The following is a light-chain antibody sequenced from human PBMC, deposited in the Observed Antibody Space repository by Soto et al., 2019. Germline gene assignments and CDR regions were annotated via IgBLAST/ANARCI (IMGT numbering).Light chain of an antibody. CDR1: SSNIGSHF. Sequence: QYVLTQPPSASGTPGQSLTISCSGSSSNIGSHFVYWYQHLPGTAPKLLIFRDGQRPSGVPARFFGSKSGTSASLAITGLRSEDEADYYCAVWDQSLTGWVFGGGTQLTVL. CDR3: AVWDQSLTGWV. J-gene: IGLJ3*02. V-gene: IGLV1-47*01. CDR2: RDG.